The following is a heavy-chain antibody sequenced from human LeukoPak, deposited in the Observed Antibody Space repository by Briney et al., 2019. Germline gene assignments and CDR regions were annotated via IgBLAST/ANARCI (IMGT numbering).Heavy chain of an antibody. CDR3: ARDLSRAGYSSGWVTGDFGY. CDR1: GFTFSSYS. Sequence: GGPLRLSCAASGFTFSSYSMNWVRQAPGKGLEWVSSISSSSSYIYYADSVKGRFTISRDNAKNSLYLQMNSLRAEDTAVYYCARDLSRAGYSSGWVTGDFGYWGQGTLVTVSS. D-gene: IGHD6-19*01. V-gene: IGHV3-21*01. J-gene: IGHJ4*02. CDR2: ISSSSSYI.